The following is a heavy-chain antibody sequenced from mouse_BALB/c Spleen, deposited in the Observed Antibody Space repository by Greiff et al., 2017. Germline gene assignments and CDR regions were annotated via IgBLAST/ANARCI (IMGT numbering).Heavy chain of an antibody. J-gene: IGHJ4*01. V-gene: IGHV5-6-5*01. Sequence: EVQGVESGGGLVKPGGSLKLSCAASGFTFSSYAMSWVRQTPEKRLEWVASISSGGSTYYPDSVKGRFTISRDNARNILYLQMSSLRSEDTAMYYCARKWDYYAMDYWGQGTSVTVSS. CDR1: GFTFSSYA. CDR3: ARKWDYYAMDY. CDR2: ISSGGST. D-gene: IGHD1-3*01.